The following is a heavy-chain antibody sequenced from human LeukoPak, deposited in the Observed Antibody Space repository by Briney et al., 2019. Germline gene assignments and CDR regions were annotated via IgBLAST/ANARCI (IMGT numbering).Heavy chain of an antibody. CDR3: ARGGYSSSSLGERRVPSDP. V-gene: IGHV5-51*01. CDR1: GYSFTSYW. D-gene: IGHD6-6*01. Sequence: GESLKISCKGSGYSFTSYWIGWVRQMPGKGLEWMGIIYPGDSDTRYSPSFQGQVTISADKSISTAYLQWSSLKASDTAMYYCARGGYSSSSLGERRVPSDPWGQGTLVTVSS. J-gene: IGHJ5*02. CDR2: IYPGDSDT.